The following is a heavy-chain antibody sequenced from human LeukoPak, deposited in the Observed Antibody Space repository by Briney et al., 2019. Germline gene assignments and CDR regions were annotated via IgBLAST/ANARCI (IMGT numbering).Heavy chain of an antibody. Sequence: SETLSLTCTVSGGSISSYYWSWIRQPPGKGLEWIGYIYYTGSTEYSPPLKSRVTISVDTSKNQFSLKLSSVTAADTAVYYCARLRRKTTVSSLFDYWGQGTLVTVSS. D-gene: IGHD4-17*01. J-gene: IGHJ4*02. CDR1: GGSISSYY. CDR2: IYYTGST. CDR3: ARLRRKTTVSSLFDY. V-gene: IGHV4-59*01.